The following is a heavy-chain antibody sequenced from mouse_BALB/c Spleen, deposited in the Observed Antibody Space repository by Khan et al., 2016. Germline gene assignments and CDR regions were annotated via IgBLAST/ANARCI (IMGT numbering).Heavy chain of an antibody. CDR1: GYTFSSYW. J-gene: IGHJ2*01. V-gene: IGHV1-9*01. D-gene: IGHD2-14*01. CDR2: ILPGSGST. CDR3: ARRQYDFFDY. Sequence: QVQLKESGAELMKPGASVKISCKATGYTFSSYWIEWVKQRPGHGLEWIGEILPGSGSTKYNERFKGKATFTVDIFSNTAYMQLSSLTSEASAVYHCARRQYDFFDYWGQGTTLTVSS.